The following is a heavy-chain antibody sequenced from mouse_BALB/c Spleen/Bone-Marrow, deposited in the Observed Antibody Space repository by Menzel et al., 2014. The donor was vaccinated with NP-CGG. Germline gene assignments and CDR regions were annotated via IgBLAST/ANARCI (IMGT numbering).Heavy chain of an antibody. J-gene: IGHJ2*01. CDR3: TRGGNWDDFDY. CDR1: GFTFSSFG. Sequence: EVNVVESGGGLVQPGGSRKLSCAASGFTFSSFGMHWVRQTPEKGLEWVAYISSGSSTIYYADTVKGRLTISRDNPKNTLFLQVTSLRSEDTAMYYCTRGGNWDDFDYWGQGTTLTVSS. V-gene: IGHV5-17*02. D-gene: IGHD4-1*01. CDR2: ISSGSSTI.